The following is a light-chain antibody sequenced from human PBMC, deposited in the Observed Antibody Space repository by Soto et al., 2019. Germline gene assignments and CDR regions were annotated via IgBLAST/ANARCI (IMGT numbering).Light chain of an antibody. CDR3: QSYDSSLSGVV. Sequence: QSVLTQPPSVSGAPGQRVTISCTGSSSNIGAGYDEHWYLQLPGTAPKLLIYGNINRPSGVPDRFSGSKSGTSASLAITGLQAEDEADYYCQSYDSSLSGVVFGGGTKLTVL. J-gene: IGLJ2*01. CDR2: GNI. CDR1: SSNIGAGYD. V-gene: IGLV1-40*01.